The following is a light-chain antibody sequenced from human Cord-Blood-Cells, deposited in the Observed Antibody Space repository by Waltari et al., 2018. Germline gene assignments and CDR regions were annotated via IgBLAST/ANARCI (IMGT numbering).Light chain of an antibody. V-gene: IGKV3-15*01. CDR1: QSVSSN. CDR2: GAS. Sequence: EIVMPQSPATLSVSPGESATLSCRASQSVSSNLAWYQQKPGQAPRLLIYGASTRTTGSPARFSGSGSGTEFTLTISSLQSEDFAVYYGQQYNNWPETFGQGTKVEIK. J-gene: IGKJ1*01. CDR3: QQYNNWPET.